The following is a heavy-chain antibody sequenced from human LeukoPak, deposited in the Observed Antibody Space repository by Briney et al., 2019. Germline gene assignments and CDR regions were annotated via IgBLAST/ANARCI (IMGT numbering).Heavy chain of an antibody. D-gene: IGHD6-13*01. J-gene: IGHJ4*02. Sequence: GGSLRLSCAASGFTFSTYVMTWVRQAPGKGLEWVSGISGSGGSTYYADSVKGRFTISRDNSKNTLYLQMNSLRAEDTAVYYCAKATYSSSWNLYFDYWGQGTLVTVSS. CDR3: AKATYSSSWNLYFDY. CDR1: GFTFSTYV. CDR2: ISGSGGST. V-gene: IGHV3-23*01.